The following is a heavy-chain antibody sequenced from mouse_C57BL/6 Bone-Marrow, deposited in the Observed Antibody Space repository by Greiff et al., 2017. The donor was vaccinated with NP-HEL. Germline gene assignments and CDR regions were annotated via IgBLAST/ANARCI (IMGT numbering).Heavy chain of an antibody. J-gene: IGHJ2*01. D-gene: IGHD2-5*01. CDR3: ARSSIVTRPYFDY. CDR2: INPNNGGT. CDR1: GYTFTDYY. Sequence: VQLQQSGPELVKPGASVKISCKASGYTFTDYYMNWVKQSHGKSLEWIGDINPNNGGTSYNQKFKGKATLTVDKSSSTAYMELRSLTSEDSAVYYCARSSIVTRPYFDYWGQGTTLTVSS. V-gene: IGHV1-26*01.